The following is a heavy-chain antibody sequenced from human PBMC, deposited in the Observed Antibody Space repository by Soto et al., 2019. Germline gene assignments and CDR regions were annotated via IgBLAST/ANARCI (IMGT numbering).Heavy chain of an antibody. Sequence: QITLKESGPTLVRPTQTLTLTCTFSGFSLSTSGLGVGWIRQPPGKALEWLALIYWNDDKRYSPSLKARLTITKDTSKNQVVLTMTNMDNVDTATYYCAHRPSGWYLFDYWGQGTLVTVSS. CDR3: AHRPSGWYLFDY. D-gene: IGHD6-19*01. CDR2: IYWNDDK. J-gene: IGHJ4*02. CDR1: GFSLSTSGLG. V-gene: IGHV2-5*01.